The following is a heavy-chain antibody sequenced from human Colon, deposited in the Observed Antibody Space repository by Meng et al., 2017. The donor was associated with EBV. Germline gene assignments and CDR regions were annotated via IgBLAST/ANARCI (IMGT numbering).Heavy chain of an antibody. CDR1: GGCISRYV. J-gene: IGHJ4*02. CDR2: VSHPGSA. Sequence: QVQISALGQGILKPSETLSLTCTGNGGCISRYVWSWVRQPPGKGMEWIGEVSHPGSANYDPSLKSRVTISVDASEKQFSLRLTSVTAADSAVYYCARVPTTGYKDHWGQGTLVTVSS. D-gene: IGHD3-9*01. V-gene: IGHV4-34*01. CDR3: ARVPTTGYKDH.